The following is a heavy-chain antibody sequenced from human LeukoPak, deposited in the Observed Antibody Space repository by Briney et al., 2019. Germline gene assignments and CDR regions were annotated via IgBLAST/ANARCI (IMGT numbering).Heavy chain of an antibody. CDR3: ARSHAFDI. V-gene: IGHV1-18*01. J-gene: IGHJ3*02. CDR2: ISAYDGTT. Sequence: ASVKVSCKASGYTFTNYGISWVRQAPGQGLEWMGWISAYDGTTDSAQSLQGRVTMTTDTSTSTAYMELRGLRSGDTAVYYCARSHAFDIWGQGTMVTVSS. CDR1: GYTFTNYG.